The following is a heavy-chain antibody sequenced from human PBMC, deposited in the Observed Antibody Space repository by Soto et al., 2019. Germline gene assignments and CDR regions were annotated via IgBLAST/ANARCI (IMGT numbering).Heavy chain of an antibody. CDR2: IAPHSGRT. V-gene: IGHV1-18*04. CDR1: GYAFTSYG. Sequence: TVRVSCMTSGYAFTSYGVNWVRQAPGQGLEWMGWIAPHSGRTTYLPKFQGRVTITADAATNTAYMELGSLSSDDTGIYFCARAATGSYHSAYWGQGTVVTVSS. J-gene: IGHJ4*02. CDR3: ARAATGSYHSAY. D-gene: IGHD3-10*01.